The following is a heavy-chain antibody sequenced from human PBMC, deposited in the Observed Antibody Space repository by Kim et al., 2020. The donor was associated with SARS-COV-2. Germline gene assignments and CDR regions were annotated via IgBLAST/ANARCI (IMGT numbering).Heavy chain of an antibody. J-gene: IGHJ4*02. Sequence: GGSLRLSCAASGFTFGSYGMHWVRQAPGKGLEWVAVISYDGSNKDYADSVKGRFTISRDNSKNSLYLQMNSLRAEDTAVYYCAKDPGVLTGYFDYWGQGTLVTVSS. CDR3: AKDPGVLTGYFDY. CDR1: GFTFGSYG. CDR2: ISYDGSNK. V-gene: IGHV3-30*18. D-gene: IGHD3-9*01.